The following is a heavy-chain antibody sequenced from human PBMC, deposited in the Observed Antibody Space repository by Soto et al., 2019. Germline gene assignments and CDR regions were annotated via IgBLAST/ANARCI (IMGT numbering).Heavy chain of an antibody. CDR3: ARAANVDTAKEHAFDI. CDR2: IYYGGST. V-gene: IGHV4-61*05. D-gene: IGHD5-18*01. CDR1: GGSISSSSYY. J-gene: IGHJ3*02. Sequence: PSETLSLTCTVSGGSISSSSYYWGWIRQPPGKGLEWIGYIYYGGSTNYNPSLKSRVTISVDTSKNQFSLKLSSVTAADTAVYYCARAANVDTAKEHAFDIWGQGTMVTVSS.